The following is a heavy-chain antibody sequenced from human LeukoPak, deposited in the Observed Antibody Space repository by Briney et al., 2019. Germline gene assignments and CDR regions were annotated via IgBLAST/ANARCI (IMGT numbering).Heavy chain of an antibody. J-gene: IGHJ4*02. D-gene: IGHD1-26*01. CDR3: AKDVQYSGSYCYFDY. CDR1: GFTFSSDA. Sequence: GGSLRLSCAASGFTFSSDAMSSVRQAPGEGLEWVSAISRSGGSTHYADPAKGRFTIPRDNSKNRPYPQRDSLRAEATAVYYCAKDVQYSGSYCYFDYWGQGTLVTVSS. CDR2: ISRSGGST. V-gene: IGHV3-23*01.